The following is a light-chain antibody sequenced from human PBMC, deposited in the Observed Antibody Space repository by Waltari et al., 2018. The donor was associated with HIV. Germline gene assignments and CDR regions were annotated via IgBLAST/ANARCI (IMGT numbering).Light chain of an antibody. CDR3: CSYTGTGVL. V-gene: IGLV2-23*02. J-gene: IGLJ2*01. CDR1: RSYVGAYHL. CDR2: EVT. Sequence: QSALTQPASVSGSPGQSITISCTGTRSYVGAYHLLSWSQHHPGTAPKLMIFEVTKRPSGVSDRFSGSRSGNTASLTISGLQAEDEGDYYCCSYTGTGVLFGRGTKLTVL.